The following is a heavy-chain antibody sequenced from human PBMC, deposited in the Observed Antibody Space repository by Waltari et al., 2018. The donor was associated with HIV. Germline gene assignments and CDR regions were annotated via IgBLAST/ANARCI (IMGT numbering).Heavy chain of an antibody. D-gene: IGHD2-15*01. CDR2: TYPGDSDT. CDR1: GYSFTSYW. CDR3: ARRYCSGGSCAQPETNFDY. J-gene: IGHJ4*02. V-gene: IGHV5-51*03. Sequence: EVQLVQSGAEVKKPGESLKISCKGSGYSFTSYWIGWVRQMPGKGLEWMGITYPGDSDTSYSPACHGQVTISADKSISTAYLQWSSLKASDTAMYYCARRYCSGGSCAQPETNFDYWGQGTLVTVSS.